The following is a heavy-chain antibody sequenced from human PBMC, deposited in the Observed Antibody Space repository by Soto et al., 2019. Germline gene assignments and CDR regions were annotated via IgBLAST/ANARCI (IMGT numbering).Heavy chain of an antibody. D-gene: IGHD3-10*01. J-gene: IGHJ5*02. Sequence: QVQLVESGGGVVQPGRSLRLSCAASGFTLSSYAMHWVRQAPGKGLEWVAVLSYDGRNKYYADSVKGRFTISRDNSKNTLYLQMNSLRAEDTAVYYCARDPRSGVDNVNWFDPWGQGTLVTVSS. V-gene: IGHV3-30*04. CDR3: ARDPRSGVDNVNWFDP. CDR1: GFTLSSYA. CDR2: LSYDGRNK.